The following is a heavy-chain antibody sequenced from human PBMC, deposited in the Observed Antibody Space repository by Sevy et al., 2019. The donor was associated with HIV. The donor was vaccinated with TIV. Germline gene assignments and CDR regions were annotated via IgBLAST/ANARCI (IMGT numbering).Heavy chain of an antibody. CDR1: GGTFSSYA. D-gene: IGHD3-10*01. CDR3: ARHWEITYQGKIINKFDY. J-gene: IGHJ4*02. CDR2: IIPIFGTA. V-gene: IGHV1-69*13. Sequence: ASVKVSCKASGGTFSSYAISWVRQAPGQGLEWMGGIIPIFGTANYAQKFQGRVTITADESTSTAYMGLSSLRSEETAVYYCARHWEITYQGKIINKFDYWGQGTLVTVSS.